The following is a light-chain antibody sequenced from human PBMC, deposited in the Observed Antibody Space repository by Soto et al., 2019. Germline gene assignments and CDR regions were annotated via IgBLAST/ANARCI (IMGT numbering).Light chain of an antibody. J-gene: IGLJ3*02. CDR3: CSYAGSSTWV. CDR2: EVS. CDR1: SSDVGSYNL. V-gene: IGLV2-23*02. Sequence: QSVLTQPASVSGSPVQSITISCTGTSSDVGSYNLVSWYQQHPRKAPKLMIYEVSKRPSGVSNRFSGSKSGNTASLTISGLQAEDEADYYCCSYAGSSTWVFGGGTKVTVL.